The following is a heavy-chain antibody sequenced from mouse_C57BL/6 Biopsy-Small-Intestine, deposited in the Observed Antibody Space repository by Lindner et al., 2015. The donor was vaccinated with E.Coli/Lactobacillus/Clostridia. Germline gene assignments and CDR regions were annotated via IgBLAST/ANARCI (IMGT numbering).Heavy chain of an antibody. Sequence: VQLQESGPELVKPGASVKISCKASGYAFGSSWMNWVKQRPGKGLEWIGRIYPGDGDANYNGKFKDKATLTADKSSSTAYMQLSSLTSEDSAVYFCARSHSGFYAMDYWGQGTSVTVSS. CDR3: ARSHSGFYAMDY. CDR2: IYPGDGDA. D-gene: IGHD1-3*01. V-gene: IGHV1-82*01. CDR1: GYAFGSSW. J-gene: IGHJ4*01.